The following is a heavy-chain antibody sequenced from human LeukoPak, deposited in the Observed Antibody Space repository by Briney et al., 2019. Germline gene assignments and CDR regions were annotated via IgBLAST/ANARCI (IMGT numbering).Heavy chain of an antibody. D-gene: IGHD6-13*01. J-gene: IGHJ4*02. CDR2: ISGSGGST. CDR3: AKSFNMYSSPYFDY. V-gene: IGHV3-23*01. Sequence: GGSLRLSCAASGFTFSSYAMSWVRQAPGKGLEWVSAISGSGGSTYYADSVKGRFTISRDNSKNTLYPQMNSLRAEDTAVYYCAKSFNMYSSPYFDYWGQGTLVTVSS. CDR1: GFTFSSYA.